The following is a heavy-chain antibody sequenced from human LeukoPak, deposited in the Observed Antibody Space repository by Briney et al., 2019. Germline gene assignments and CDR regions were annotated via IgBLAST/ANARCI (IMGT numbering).Heavy chain of an antibody. Sequence: PSETLSLTCTVSGGSISSGDYYWSWIRQPPGKGLEWIGYIYHSGSTYFNPSLKSRVTISVDTSKNQFSLKLSSVTAADTAVYYCARVGVMATVNGYRYHSLDVWGQGTTVAVSS. V-gene: IGHV4-30-4*01. CDR2: IYHSGST. J-gene: IGHJ6*02. D-gene: IGHD3-16*01. CDR1: GGSISSGDYY. CDR3: ARVGVMATVNGYRYHSLDV.